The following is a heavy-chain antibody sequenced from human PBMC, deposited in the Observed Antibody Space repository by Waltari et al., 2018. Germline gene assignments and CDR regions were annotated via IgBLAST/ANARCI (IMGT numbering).Heavy chain of an antibody. Sequence: QVQLVQSGSELKKPGASVKVSCKASGYTFTSYAMNWVRQAPGQGLEWMGWINSNTGTPTYAQGFTGRFVFSLDPSVSTAYLQISSLKAEDTAVYYCAVVLHFGELSVYPTPFDYWGQGTLVTVSS. CDR1: GYTFTSYA. CDR2: INSNTGTP. V-gene: IGHV7-4-1*02. D-gene: IGHD3-16*02. J-gene: IGHJ4*02. CDR3: AVVLHFGELSVYPTPFDY.